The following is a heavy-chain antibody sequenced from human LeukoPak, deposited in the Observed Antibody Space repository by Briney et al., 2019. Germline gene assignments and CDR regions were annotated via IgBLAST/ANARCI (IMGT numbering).Heavy chain of an antibody. Sequence: PSETLSLTCTVSGGSVSSGSYYWSWIRQPPGKGLEWIGYIYYSGSTNYNPSLKSRVTISVDTSKNQFSLKLSSVTAADTAVYYCARVSYSGYDFDYWGQGILATVSS. V-gene: IGHV4-61*01. J-gene: IGHJ4*02. CDR3: ARVSYSGYDFDY. CDR2: IYYSGST. D-gene: IGHD5-12*01. CDR1: GGSVSSGSYY.